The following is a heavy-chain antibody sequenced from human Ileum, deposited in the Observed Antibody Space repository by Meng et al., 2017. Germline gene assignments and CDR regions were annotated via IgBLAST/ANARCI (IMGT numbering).Heavy chain of an antibody. Sequence: VQLQQVGAGLLKPSETLSLTCAVYGGSVSGYYWSWIRQPPGKGLEWIGEINHSGSTNYNPSLKSRVTISVDTSKNQFSLKLSSVTAADTAVYYCARVSSMIMVYGGSYFDYWGQGTLVTVSS. V-gene: IGHV4-34*01. D-gene: IGHD2-8*01. CDR1: GGSVSGYY. J-gene: IGHJ4*02. CDR2: INHSGST. CDR3: ARVSSMIMVYGGSYFDY.